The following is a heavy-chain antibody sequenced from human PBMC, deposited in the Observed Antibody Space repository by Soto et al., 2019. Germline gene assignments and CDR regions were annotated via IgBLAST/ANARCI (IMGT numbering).Heavy chain of an antibody. V-gene: IGHV3-30*03. D-gene: IGHD1-7*01. CDR2: IAYDGNDK. Sequence: QAQLVESGGGVVQPGRSLRLSCAASEFTFNTYAMHWVRQAPGKGLEWVAVIAYDGNDKYSADSVKGRFTISRDNSKNALYLQMNTLRPEDTAMYYCDRDVGNYVPYYYGMDVWGQGTTVTVSS. CDR1: EFTFNTYA. J-gene: IGHJ6*02. CDR3: DRDVGNYVPYYYGMDV.